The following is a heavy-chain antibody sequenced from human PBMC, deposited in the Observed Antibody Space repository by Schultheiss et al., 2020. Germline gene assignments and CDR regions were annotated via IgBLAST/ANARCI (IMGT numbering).Heavy chain of an antibody. Sequence: GGSLRLSCAASGFTFDDYAMHWVRQAPGKGLEWVSTISGSGGSTYYADSVKGRFTISRDNSKNTLYLQMNSLRAEDTAVYYCARDWGSSGFYGHFDLWGRGTLVTVAS. CDR3: ARDWGSSGFYGHFDL. V-gene: IGHV3-23*01. CDR1: GFTFDDYA. CDR2: ISGSGGST. D-gene: IGHD3-22*01. J-gene: IGHJ2*01.